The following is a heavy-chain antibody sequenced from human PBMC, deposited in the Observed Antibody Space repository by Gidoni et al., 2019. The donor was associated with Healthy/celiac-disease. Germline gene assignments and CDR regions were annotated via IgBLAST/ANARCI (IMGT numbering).Heavy chain of an antibody. D-gene: IGHD1-1*01. Sequence: EVQLVESGGGLVQPGRSRRLSCTASGFTFGDYAMSWVRQAPGKGLEWVGFIRSKAYGGTTEYAASVKGRFTISRDDSKSIAYLQMNSLKTEDTAVYYCTRGGGTGDAFDIWGQGTMVTVSS. CDR2: IRSKAYGGTT. J-gene: IGHJ3*02. CDR1: GFTFGDYA. CDR3: TRGGGTGDAFDI. V-gene: IGHV3-49*04.